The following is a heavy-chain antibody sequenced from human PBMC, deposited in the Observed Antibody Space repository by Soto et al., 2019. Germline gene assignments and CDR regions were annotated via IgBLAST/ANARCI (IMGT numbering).Heavy chain of an antibody. V-gene: IGHV4-4*02. Sequence: QVQLQESGPGLVKPSGTLSLTCAVSSGSISSSNWWRWVRQPPGKGLEWIGEIYHSGGTNYHPSLKSRVTISVDKSKNQFTLKLSSVTAADTAVYYCARAGGITGTYYYYYYMDVWGKGTTVTVSS. J-gene: IGHJ6*03. CDR1: SGSISSSNW. CDR2: IYHSGGT. D-gene: IGHD1-20*01. CDR3: ARAGGITGTYYYYYYMDV.